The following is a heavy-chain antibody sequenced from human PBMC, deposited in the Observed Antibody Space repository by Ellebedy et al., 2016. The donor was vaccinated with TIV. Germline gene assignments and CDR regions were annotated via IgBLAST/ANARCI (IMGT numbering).Heavy chain of an antibody. CDR2: IQQDGSRK. CDR3: AREGEGGFDY. J-gene: IGHJ4*02. CDR1: GFTFSRYW. Sequence: GGSLRLSXAASGFTFSRYWVSWVRQAPGKGLEWVANIQQDGSRKEFVDSVKGRFAISRDNAKNSLYLQMNSLRAEDTAVYYCAREGEGGFDYWGQGTLVTVSS. V-gene: IGHV3-7*03. D-gene: IGHD3-16*01.